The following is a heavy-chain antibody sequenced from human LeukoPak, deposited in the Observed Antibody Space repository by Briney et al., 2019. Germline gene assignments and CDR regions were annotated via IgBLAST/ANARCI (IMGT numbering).Heavy chain of an antibody. CDR3: ASLAVAGLSEGY. V-gene: IGHV4-34*01. CDR1: GGSFSGYY. J-gene: IGHJ4*02. D-gene: IGHD6-19*01. CDR2: INHSGST. Sequence: SETLSLTCVVYGGSFSGYYWSWIRQSPGKGLEWIGEINHSGSTNYNPSLKSRVTISVDTSKNQFSLKLSSVTAADTAVYYCASLAVAGLSEGYWGQGTLVIVSS.